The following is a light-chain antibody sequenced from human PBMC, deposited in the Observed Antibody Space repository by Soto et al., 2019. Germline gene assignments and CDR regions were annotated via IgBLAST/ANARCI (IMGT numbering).Light chain of an antibody. V-gene: IGKV1-12*01. Sequence: DIQMTQSPSSVSASVGDRVTITCRASQGISSRVAWYHQKPGTPPKLLTYAASTLQSGVPSSFSGSGSGTDFNLTISSLQPEDVATYDGQQANNFPWTFGQGTKVAIK. CDR3: QQANNFPWT. J-gene: IGKJ1*01. CDR1: QGISSR. CDR2: AAS.